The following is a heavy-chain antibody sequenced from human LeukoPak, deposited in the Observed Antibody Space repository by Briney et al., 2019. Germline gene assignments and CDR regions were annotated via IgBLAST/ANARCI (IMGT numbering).Heavy chain of an antibody. D-gene: IGHD5-24*01. CDR3: AKRAGMATIGAFDI. Sequence: GGSLRLSCAASGFTFSSYGMHWVRQAPGKGLEWVAFIRYDGSNKYYADSVKGRFTISRDNSKNTLYLQMNSLRAEDTAVYYCAKRAGMATIGAFDIWGQGTMVTVSS. CDR1: GFTFSSYG. V-gene: IGHV3-30*02. J-gene: IGHJ3*02. CDR2: IRYDGSNK.